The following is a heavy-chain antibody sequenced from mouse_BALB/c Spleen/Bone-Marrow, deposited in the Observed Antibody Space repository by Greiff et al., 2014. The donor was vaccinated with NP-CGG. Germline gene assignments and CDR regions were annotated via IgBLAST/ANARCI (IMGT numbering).Heavy chain of an antibody. CDR1: GYAFSSYW. V-gene: IGHV1-80*01. J-gene: IGHJ4*01. CDR3: ARGVPMDY. CDR2: IYPGDGDT. Sequence: VQLQQSGAELVRPGSSVKISCKASGYAFSSYWMNWVKQRPGQGLEWIGQIYPGDGDTNYNGKFMGKATLTADKSSSTAYMQLSSLISEDSAVYFCARGVPMDYWGQGTSVTVSS.